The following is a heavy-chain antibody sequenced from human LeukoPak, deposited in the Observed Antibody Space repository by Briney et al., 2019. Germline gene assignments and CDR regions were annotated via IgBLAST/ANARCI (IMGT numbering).Heavy chain of an antibody. V-gene: IGHV4-34*01. J-gene: IGHJ4*02. Sequence: SETLSLTCAVYGGSFSGYYWSWIRQPPGKGLEWIGEINHSGSTNYNPSLKSRVTISVDTSKNQFSLKLSSVTAADTAVYYCARHNDSSGYGETFDYWGQGTLVTVSS. CDR1: GGSFSGYY. D-gene: IGHD3-22*01. CDR3: ARHNDSSGYGETFDY. CDR2: INHSGST.